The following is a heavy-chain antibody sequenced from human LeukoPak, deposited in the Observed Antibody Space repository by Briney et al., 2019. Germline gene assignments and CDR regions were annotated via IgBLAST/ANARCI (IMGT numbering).Heavy chain of an antibody. CDR2: IYPGDSDT. J-gene: IGHJ4*02. CDR3: ARLSSSWYDGTNPFDY. V-gene: IGHV5-51*01. Sequence: GESLKISCKGSGYSFTSYWIGWVRQMPGKGLEWVGIIYPGDSDTRYSPSFQGQVTISADKSISTAYLQWSSLKASDTAMYYCARLSSSWYDGTNPFDYWGQGTLVTVSS. D-gene: IGHD6-13*01. CDR1: GYSFTSYW.